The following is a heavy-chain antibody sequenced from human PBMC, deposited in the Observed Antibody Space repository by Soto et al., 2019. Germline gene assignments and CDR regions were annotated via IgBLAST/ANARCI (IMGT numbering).Heavy chain of an antibody. J-gene: IGHJ5*02. Sequence: SETLSLTCTVSGASIRSTAYYWCWIRQAPGKGLEWIGYVYYTGSTYYNPSLMSRLTISVDTSKNQLSLKLTSVTAAETAVYYCVRTARQGAVAPNWFDRWGQGTQVTVSS. CDR2: VYYTGST. CDR3: VRTARQGAVAPNWFDR. V-gene: IGHV4-30-4*01. D-gene: IGHD2-21*02. CDR1: GASIRSTAYY.